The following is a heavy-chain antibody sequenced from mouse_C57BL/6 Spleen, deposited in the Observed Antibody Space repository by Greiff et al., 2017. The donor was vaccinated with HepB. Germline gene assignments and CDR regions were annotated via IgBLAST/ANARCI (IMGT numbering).Heavy chain of an antibody. CDR2: IFPGSGST. V-gene: IGHV1-75*01. D-gene: IGHD2-1*01. Sequence: QVQLQQSGPELVKPGASVKISCKASGYTFTDYYINWVKQRPGQGLEWIGWIFPGSGSTYYNEKFKGKATLTVDKSSSTAYMLLSSLTSEDSAVYCCAREGNGNYPTRKAMDYWGQGTSVTVSS. CDR3: AREGNGNYPTRKAMDY. J-gene: IGHJ4*01. CDR1: GYTFTDYY.